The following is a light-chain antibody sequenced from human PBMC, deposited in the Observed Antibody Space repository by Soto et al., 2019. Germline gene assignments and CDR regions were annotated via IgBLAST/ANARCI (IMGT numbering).Light chain of an antibody. Sequence: EVVLTQSPGTLSLSPGEKATPPSRASQSVGTNLAWYQQKPGQAPRLLISETSNRAIGIPARFSGSGSGTDFTLTISSLEPEDFAIYYCQQRRSWPLTFGGGTKVEIK. CDR2: ETS. CDR3: QQRRSWPLT. CDR1: QSVGTN. V-gene: IGKV3-11*01. J-gene: IGKJ4*01.